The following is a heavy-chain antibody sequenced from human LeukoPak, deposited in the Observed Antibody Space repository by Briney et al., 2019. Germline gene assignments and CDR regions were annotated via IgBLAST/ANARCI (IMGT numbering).Heavy chain of an antibody. D-gene: IGHD3-10*01. V-gene: IGHV3-21*01. CDR3: ARVGRRTPSAFDI. CDR1: GFTFSSYS. CDR2: ISSSSSYI. J-gene: IGHJ3*02. Sequence: PGGSLRLSCAASGFTFSSYSMNWVRQAPRKGLEWVSSISSSSSYIYYADSVKGRFTISRDNAKNSLYLQMNSLRAEDTAVYYCARVGRRTPSAFDIWGQGTMVTVSS.